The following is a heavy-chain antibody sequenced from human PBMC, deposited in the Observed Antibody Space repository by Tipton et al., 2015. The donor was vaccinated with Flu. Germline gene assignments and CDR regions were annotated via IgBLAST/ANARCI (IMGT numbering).Heavy chain of an antibody. CDR3: ARGRGGFCTGGSCPRDNWFDP. V-gene: IGHV4-59*01. D-gene: IGHD2-8*02. J-gene: IGHJ5*02. Sequence: LRLSCLGSGDSINSYYWSWIRQSPGKGLEWLGHIYYTWTTTYTPSLQRRVTMSIDTSKNHFSLGLSSVTTADTAVYYCARGRGGFCTGGSCPRDNWFDPWGQGTLVTVSS. CDR2: IYYTWTT. CDR1: GDSINSYY.